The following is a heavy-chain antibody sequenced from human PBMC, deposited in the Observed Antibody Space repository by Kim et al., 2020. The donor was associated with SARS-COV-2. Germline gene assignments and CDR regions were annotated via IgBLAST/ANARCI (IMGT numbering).Heavy chain of an antibody. CDR2: ISAYNGNT. CDR1: GYTFTSYG. J-gene: IGHJ4*02. V-gene: IGHV1-18*01. CDR3: SRDPARGYIYPTRPKDY. Sequence: ASVKVSCKASGYTFTSYGISWVRQAPGQGLEWMGWISAYNGNTNYAQKLQGRVTMTTDTSTSTAYMELRSLRSDDTAVYYCSRDPARGYIYPTRPKDYWGQGTLVTVSS. D-gene: IGHD5-18*01.